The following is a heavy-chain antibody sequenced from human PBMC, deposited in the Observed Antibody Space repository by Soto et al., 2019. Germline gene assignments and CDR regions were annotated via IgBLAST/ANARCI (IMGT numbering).Heavy chain of an antibody. J-gene: IGHJ4*02. V-gene: IGHV3-7*03. CDR1: GLTFSRHW. D-gene: IGHD3-3*01. Sequence: VQLVESGGGLVQPGGSLRLSCTASGLTFSRHWMTGVRQTPEKGLEWVANIKEDGSEKYYVDSVKGRFTISRDNAKNALFLEMNDLRVEDTAVYHCASRPSEVQYYGVFDFWGQGTVVTVSS. CDR2: IKEDGSEK. CDR3: ASRPSEVQYYGVFDF.